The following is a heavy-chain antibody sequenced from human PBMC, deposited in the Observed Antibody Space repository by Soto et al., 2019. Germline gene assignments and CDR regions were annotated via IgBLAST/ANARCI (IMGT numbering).Heavy chain of an antibody. CDR2: SSNSGSFT. J-gene: IGHJ4*02. CDR1: GFTLIDHY. Sequence: GGSLRLSCAASGFTLIDHYMSWSRQAPGKGLERIGYSSNSGSFTRYADSVKGRFSISRDNAKNSLYLQINSLRGDDTAIYYCVRSGDNYNLLDYWGQGTPVTVSS. V-gene: IGHV3-11*06. D-gene: IGHD1-1*01. CDR3: VRSGDNYNLLDY.